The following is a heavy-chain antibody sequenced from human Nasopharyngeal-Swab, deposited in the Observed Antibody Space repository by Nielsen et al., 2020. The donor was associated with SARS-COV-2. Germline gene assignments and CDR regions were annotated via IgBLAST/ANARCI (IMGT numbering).Heavy chain of an antibody. V-gene: IGHV4-39*01. D-gene: IGHD2-15*01. J-gene: IGHJ6*03. Sequence: PGKGLKWIGSIYYSGATYYSPSLKSRLTISVDTSQNQFSLTVSSVTASDTAVYYCVRDNYYHYYMDVWGQGTTVTVSS. CDR2: IYYSGAT. CDR3: VRDNYYHYYMDV.